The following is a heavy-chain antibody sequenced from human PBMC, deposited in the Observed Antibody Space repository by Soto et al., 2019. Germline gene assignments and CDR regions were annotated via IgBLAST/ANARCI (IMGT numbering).Heavy chain of an antibody. CDR2: IIPIFGTA. CDR1: GGTFSSYA. V-gene: IGHV1-69*12. D-gene: IGHD3-3*01. Sequence: QVQLVQSGAEVKKPGSSVKVSCKASGGTFSSYAISWVRQAPGQGLEWMGGIIPIFGTANYAQKFQGRVTITADESTSTAYMELSSLRSEDTAVYYCARGHSGRYYFWSGAFDYWVQGTLVIVSS. J-gene: IGHJ4*02. CDR3: ARGHSGRYYFWSGAFDY.